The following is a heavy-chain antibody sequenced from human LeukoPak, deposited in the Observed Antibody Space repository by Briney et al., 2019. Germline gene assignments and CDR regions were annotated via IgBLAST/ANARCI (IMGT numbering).Heavy chain of an antibody. Sequence: GRSLRLPCAASVFTFSSYGMEWVRQAPGKGLEWVAFISYDGSNKYYADSVKGRFTVSRDNSKNTLFLQMNSLRPEDTGVYYCKKDASRTTTRQGSSGQGTLVTVSS. CDR1: VFTFSSYG. CDR3: KKDASRTTTRQGS. V-gene: IGHV3-30*18. J-gene: IGHJ5*02. CDR2: ISYDGSNK. D-gene: IGHD1-7*01.